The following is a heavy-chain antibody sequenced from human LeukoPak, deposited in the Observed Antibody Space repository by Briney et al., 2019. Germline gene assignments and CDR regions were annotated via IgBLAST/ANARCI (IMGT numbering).Heavy chain of an antibody. J-gene: IGHJ4*02. CDR1: GDSFSSNSAA. Sequence: SQTLSLTCAISGDSFSSNSAAWHWMRQSPLRGLEWLGRTYYRSKWYNDYAVSVKSRITIIPDTSKNQLSLQLNSVTPEDTAVYYCARAQGDSSGYWDCWGQGTLVTASS. V-gene: IGHV6-1*01. CDR3: ARAQGDSSGYWDC. CDR2: TYYRSKWYN. D-gene: IGHD3-22*01.